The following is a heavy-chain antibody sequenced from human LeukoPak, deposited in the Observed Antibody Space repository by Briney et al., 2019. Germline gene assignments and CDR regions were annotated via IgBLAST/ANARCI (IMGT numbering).Heavy chain of an antibody. V-gene: IGHV1-69*06. CDR1: GGTFSSYA. CDR2: IIPIFGTA. CDR3: ARFTAGELLHGHYAFDI. D-gene: IGHD1-26*01. Sequence: SVKVSCKASGGTFSSYAISWVRQAPGQGLEWMGGIIPIFGTADYAQKFQGRVTITADKSTSTAYMELSSLRSEDTAVYYCARFTAGELLHGHYAFDIWGQGTMVTVSS. J-gene: IGHJ3*02.